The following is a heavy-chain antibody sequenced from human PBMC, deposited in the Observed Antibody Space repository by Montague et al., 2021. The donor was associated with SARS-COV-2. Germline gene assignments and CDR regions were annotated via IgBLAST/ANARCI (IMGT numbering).Heavy chain of an antibody. CDR1: DGSFSDYS. V-gene: IGHV4-34*01. CDR2: INHRGST. CDR3: ARGRQHINMVVVVVTGGEYYFDX. J-gene: IGHJ4*02. D-gene: IGHD3-22*01. Sequence: SETLSLTCAVYDGSFSDYSWTWIRQPPGKGLEWIGEINHRGSTNYNPSLKSRVTISVDTSKNQFSLKMTSVTAADTAVYCCARGRQHINMVVVVVTGGEYYFDXWGQGTLVAVSS.